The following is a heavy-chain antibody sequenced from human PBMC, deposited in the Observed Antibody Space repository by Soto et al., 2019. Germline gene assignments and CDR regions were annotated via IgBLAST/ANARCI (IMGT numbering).Heavy chain of an antibody. V-gene: IGHV3-13*01. Sequence: PGGSLRLSCAASGFTFRSYDMHWVRQATGKGLEWVSAIGTAGDTYYPGSVKGRFTISRENAKNSLYLQMNSLRAEDTAVYYCAREVAAAGYYYGMDVWGQGTTVTVSS. CDR1: GFTFRSYD. J-gene: IGHJ6*02. CDR3: AREVAAAGYYYGMDV. CDR2: IGTAGDT. D-gene: IGHD6-13*01.